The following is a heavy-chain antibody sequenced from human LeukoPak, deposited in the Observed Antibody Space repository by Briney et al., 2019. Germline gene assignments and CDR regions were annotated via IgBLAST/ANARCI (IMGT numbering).Heavy chain of an antibody. Sequence: RGSLRLSCAASGFTFSSYEMNWVRQAPGKGLEWISYIRGTSTDIKIADSVKGRFTISRDNAQNTLYLQMNSLRAEDTAVYYCVRDNTNYNNYHGMDVWGQGTTVTVSS. V-gene: IGHV3-21*04. CDR3: VRDNTNYNNYHGMDV. J-gene: IGHJ6*02. CDR2: IRGTSTDI. CDR1: GFTFSSYE. D-gene: IGHD2-8*01.